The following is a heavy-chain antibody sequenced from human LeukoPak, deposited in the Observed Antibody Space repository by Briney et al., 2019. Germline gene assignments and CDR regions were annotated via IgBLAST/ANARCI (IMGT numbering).Heavy chain of an antibody. Sequence: GGSLRLSCAASGFTFSSYWMSWVRQAPWKGLEWVANMKYDGSEKYYVDPVKGRFTISRDNAKNSLYLQMNSLRAVDTAVYYCARDGLYYYDSSDDAFGYWGQGTLVTVSS. D-gene: IGHD3-22*01. CDR3: ARDGLYYYDSSDDAFGY. CDR2: MKYDGSEK. CDR1: GFTFSSYW. V-gene: IGHV3-7*01. J-gene: IGHJ4*02.